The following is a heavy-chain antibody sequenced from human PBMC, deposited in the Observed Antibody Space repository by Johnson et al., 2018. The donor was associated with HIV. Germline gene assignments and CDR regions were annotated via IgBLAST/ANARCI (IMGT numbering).Heavy chain of an antibody. D-gene: IGHD2-21*02. CDR2: IKSKTDGGTT. V-gene: IGHV3-15*02. CDR3: AKGAAYCGVGCRSPL. Sequence: VQLVESGGSLVQAGGSLRLSCAASGFTFDDYAMHWVRQAPGKGLEWVGRIKSKTDGGTTDYAAPVKGSFTSSRDDSKNTVFLQMNSLRADDTAVYYWAKGAAYCGVGCRSPLWGQGTMVTVSS. CDR1: GFTFDDYA. J-gene: IGHJ3*01.